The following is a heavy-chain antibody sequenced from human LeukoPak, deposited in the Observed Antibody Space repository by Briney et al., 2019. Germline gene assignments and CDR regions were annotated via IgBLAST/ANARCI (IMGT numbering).Heavy chain of an antibody. Sequence: GGSLRLSCAASVPTFSTHWMSWFRQTPGKGLNWLSTITGGAENTYYAGSVKGRFTISRDNSKNTVYLQMDSLRVEDTAVYYCAKVLSGSQDYWGQGTLVTVFS. CDR1: VPTFSTHW. J-gene: IGHJ4*02. CDR2: ITGGAENT. D-gene: IGHD1-26*01. V-gene: IGHV3-23*01. CDR3: AKVLSGSQDY.